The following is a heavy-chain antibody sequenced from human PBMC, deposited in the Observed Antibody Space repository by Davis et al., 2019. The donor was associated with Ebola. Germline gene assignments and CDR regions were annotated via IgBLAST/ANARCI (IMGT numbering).Heavy chain of an antibody. Sequence: ASVKVSCKASGYTFSGYYMHWVRQAPGQGLEWMGWVNPATGATYYVQKFQGWVTMTRDTSITSLYLEMSRLKSDDTAVYYCVKGTLGGGNWFFDHWGRGTLVTVSS. CDR1: GYTFSGYY. J-gene: IGHJ2*01. CDR2: VNPATGAT. D-gene: IGHD1-26*01. V-gene: IGHV1-2*04. CDR3: VKGTLGGGNWFFDH.